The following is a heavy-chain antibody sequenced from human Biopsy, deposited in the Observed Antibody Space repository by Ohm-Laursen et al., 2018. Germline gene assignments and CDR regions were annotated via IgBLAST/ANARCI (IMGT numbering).Heavy chain of an antibody. J-gene: IGHJ4*02. D-gene: IGHD4-17*01. CDR3: GNEVYGRDY. CDR2: INQSGET. CDR1: GATFSDYY. V-gene: IGHV4-34*08. Sequence: SDTLSLTCPVYGATFSDYYWSWIRQPPGKGLEWIGQINQSGETKYNPSLQSRVTMSAEVSKNQFSLKLRSLTAADTAIYYCGNEVYGRDYWGQGARVTGSS.